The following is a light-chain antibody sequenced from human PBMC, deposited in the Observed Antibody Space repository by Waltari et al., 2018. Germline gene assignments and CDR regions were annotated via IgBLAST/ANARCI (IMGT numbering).Light chain of an antibody. J-gene: IGLJ3*02. CDR3: ATWDKSLSGWV. V-gene: IGLV1-51*02. CDR1: NSNIGSNY. Sequence: QSVLTQPPSLSAAPRQKVTISCSGTNSNIGSNYVSWYRQLPGTAPKLLIYENNKRPSGIPDRFSGSKSGTSATLGITGLQTGDEANYYCATWDKSLSGWVFGGGTKLTVL. CDR2: ENN.